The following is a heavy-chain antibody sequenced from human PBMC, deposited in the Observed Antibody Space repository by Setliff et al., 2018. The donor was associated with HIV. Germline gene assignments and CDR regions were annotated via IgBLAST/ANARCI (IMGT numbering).Heavy chain of an antibody. V-gene: IGHV3-23*01. Sequence: TGGSLRLSCAASGLTDTYNYMSWVRQAPGKGLEWVSSISGSGRKTYYGDSVKGRFTISRDNSWDTVDLQMNTLRAEDTAVYYCAKVPLFVVVPAALGGMDVWGQGTTVTVSS. D-gene: IGHD2-2*01. J-gene: IGHJ6*02. CDR1: GLTDTYNY. CDR3: AKVPLFVVVPAALGGMDV. CDR2: ISGSGRKT.